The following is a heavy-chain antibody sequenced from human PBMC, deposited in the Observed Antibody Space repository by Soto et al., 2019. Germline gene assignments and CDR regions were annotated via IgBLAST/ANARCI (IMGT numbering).Heavy chain of an antibody. Sequence: SETLSLTCDVSRYSINNNNWWSWVRQPPGGGLEWIGELHHGGSTNYNPSLESRATFSVDISKNQFFLKLSSVTTADTAVYYCTKNSAYALDYWGQGTLVTVSS. V-gene: IGHV4-4*02. CDR1: RYSINNNNW. D-gene: IGHD5-12*01. J-gene: IGHJ4*02. CDR2: LHHGGST. CDR3: TKNSAYALDY.